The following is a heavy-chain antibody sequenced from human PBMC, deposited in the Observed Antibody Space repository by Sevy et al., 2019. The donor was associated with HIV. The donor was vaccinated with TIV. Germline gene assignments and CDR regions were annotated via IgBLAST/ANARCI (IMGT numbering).Heavy chain of an antibody. CDR2: IYPGDSDT. J-gene: IGHJ6*02. D-gene: IGHD1-1*01. Sequence: GESLKISCKGSGYSFSDYWVGWVRQMPGKGLEWMGIIYPGDSDTTYSPAFQGQVTISADKSISTAHLQWSSLKASDTAIYYCARGARGTLPSYYYYTMDVWGQGTTVTVSS. CDR3: ARGARGTLPSYYYYTMDV. CDR1: GYSFSDYW. V-gene: IGHV5-51*01.